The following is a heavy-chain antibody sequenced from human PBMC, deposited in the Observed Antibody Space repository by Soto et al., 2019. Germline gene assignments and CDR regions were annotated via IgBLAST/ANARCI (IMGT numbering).Heavy chain of an antibody. D-gene: IGHD3-16*02. CDR2: ISYDGSNK. Sequence: GGSLRLSCAASGFTFSSYAMHWVRQAPGKGLEWVAVISYDGSNKYYADSGKGRFTISRANSKNTLYLQMNSLRAEDTAVYYCARAFYDYVWGSYRFDYWGQGTLVTVSS. CDR3: ARAFYDYVWGSYRFDY. CDR1: GFTFSSYA. J-gene: IGHJ4*02. V-gene: IGHV3-30-3*01.